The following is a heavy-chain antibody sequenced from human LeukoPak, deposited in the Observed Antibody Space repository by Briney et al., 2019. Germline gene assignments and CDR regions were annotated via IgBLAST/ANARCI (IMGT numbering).Heavy chain of an antibody. D-gene: IGHD5-18*01. Sequence: ASVKVSCKASGYTFTRYAMHWVRQAPGQRLEWMGWINAGNGNTEYSQKFQGRVTITRDTSTNTAYMELSSLRSEDTAVYYCARGGAMVIFYYFDYWGQGTLVTVSS. CDR3: ARGGAMVIFYYFDY. CDR1: GYTFTRYA. J-gene: IGHJ4*02. CDR2: INAGNGNT. V-gene: IGHV1-3*01.